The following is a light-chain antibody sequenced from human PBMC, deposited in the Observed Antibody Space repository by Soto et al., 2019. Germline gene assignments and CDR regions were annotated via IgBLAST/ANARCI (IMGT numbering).Light chain of an antibody. CDR3: QQYGSSAPIT. Sequence: EIVLTQSPGTLSLSPGESATLSCRASQSVRNSYLAWYQQKPGQAPRLLIYGASIRATGIPDRFSGRGFGTEFTLIISRLEPEDFAVYYCQQYGSSAPITFGPGTKVDFK. CDR2: GAS. CDR1: QSVRNSY. V-gene: IGKV3-20*01. J-gene: IGKJ3*01.